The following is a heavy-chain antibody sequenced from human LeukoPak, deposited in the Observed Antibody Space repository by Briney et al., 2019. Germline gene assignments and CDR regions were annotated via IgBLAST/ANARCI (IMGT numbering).Heavy chain of an antibody. V-gene: IGHV3-23*01. CDR3: AKEDDFGNHFDY. Sequence: PGGSLRLSCAASGFTFSGYAMTWVRQAPGEGLEWVSVISGSSGGTYYADSVKGRFIISRDNFKNTVYLKMNSLRAEDTAVYYCAKEDDFGNHFDYWGQGTLVTVSS. D-gene: IGHD4-11*01. CDR1: GFTFSGYA. CDR2: ISGSSGGT. J-gene: IGHJ4*02.